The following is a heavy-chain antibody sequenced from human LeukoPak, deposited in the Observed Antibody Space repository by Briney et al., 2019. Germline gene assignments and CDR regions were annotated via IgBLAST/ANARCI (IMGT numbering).Heavy chain of an antibody. V-gene: IGHV1-69*13. D-gene: IGHD3-10*01. CDR1: GDTFSSYA. CDR3: ASGGMTMVRDFFTPYYLDF. Sequence: SVNVSCKASGDTFSSYAISWVRQAPGQGLEWMGGIIPMFGTANYAQKLQGRVTITADESTSTAYMDLSSLRSEDRAVYYGASGGMTMVRDFFTPYYLDFWGQGTMVTVSS. J-gene: IGHJ4*01. CDR2: IIPMFGTA.